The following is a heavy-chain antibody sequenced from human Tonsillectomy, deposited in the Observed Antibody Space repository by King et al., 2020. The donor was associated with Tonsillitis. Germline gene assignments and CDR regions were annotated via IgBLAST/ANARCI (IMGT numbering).Heavy chain of an antibody. CDR1: GDSVSSNSDA. V-gene: IGHV6-1*01. CDR2: TYYRSKWYN. CDR3: ASARFGRTNGMDV. J-gene: IGHJ6*02. Sequence: VQLQQSGPGLVKPSQTLSLICALSGDSVSSNSDAWNWIRQSPSRGLEWLGRTYYRSKWYNNYAVSVKSRITINPDTSKNQFSLHLNSVTPEDTAVYYCASARFGRTNGMDVWGQWTTVTVSS. D-gene: IGHD3-10*01.